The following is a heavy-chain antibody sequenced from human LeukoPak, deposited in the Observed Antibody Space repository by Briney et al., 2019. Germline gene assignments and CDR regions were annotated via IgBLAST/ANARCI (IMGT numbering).Heavy chain of an antibody. CDR2: ISAYNGNT. V-gene: IGHV1-18*01. J-gene: IGHJ6*03. CDR3: ARVIVVPAAIDYYYYMDV. Sequence: GASVKVSCKASGYTFTSYGISWVRQAPGQGLEWMGWISAYNGNTNYAQKLQGRVTMTTDTSTSTAYMELRSLRSDDTAVYYCARVIVVPAAIDYYYYMDVWGKGTTVTVSS. CDR1: GYTFTSYG. D-gene: IGHD2-2*02.